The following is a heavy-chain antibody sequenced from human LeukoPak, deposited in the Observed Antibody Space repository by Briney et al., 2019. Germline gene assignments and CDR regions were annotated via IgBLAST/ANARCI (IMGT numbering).Heavy chain of an antibody. Sequence: SQTLSLTCTVSGGSISSGGYYWSWIRQHPGKGLEWIGYIYYSGSTYYNPSLESRVTISVDTSKNQFSLKLSSVTAADTAVYYCARAAIAAAGTRADAFDIWGQGTMVTVSS. CDR1: GGSISSGGYY. J-gene: IGHJ3*02. CDR3: ARAAIAAAGTRADAFDI. D-gene: IGHD6-13*01. V-gene: IGHV4-31*03. CDR2: IYYSGST.